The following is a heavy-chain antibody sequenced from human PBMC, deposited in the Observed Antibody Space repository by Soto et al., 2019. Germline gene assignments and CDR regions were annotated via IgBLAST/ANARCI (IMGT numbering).Heavy chain of an antibody. Sequence: GGSLRLSCAASGFTFSTYSMNWVRQAPGKGLEWVAYIKNDGSATYYADSVKGRFTISRDNARNSLYMQMNSLRAEDTAVYYCARAAYWGHGTLVTVSS. CDR1: GFTFSTYS. V-gene: IGHV3-48*01. CDR2: IKNDGSAT. CDR3: ARAAY. J-gene: IGHJ4*01.